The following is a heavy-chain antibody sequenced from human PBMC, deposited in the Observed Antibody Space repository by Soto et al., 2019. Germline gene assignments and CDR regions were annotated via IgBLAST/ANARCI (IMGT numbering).Heavy chain of an antibody. CDR3: ARELGILASMGWFDA. CDR1: GYISTNFG. Sequence: VQVVQSGAEVKSSGASVKVSCRASGYISTNFGISWLRQAPGRGPEWLCWISVHNGKTDYAQNLQGRMTMTADPSTSTVYLELRSLRSDDTATYYCARELGILASMGWFDAWGQGTQVIVSS. CDR2: ISVHNGKT. D-gene: IGHD3-3*01. J-gene: IGHJ5*02. V-gene: IGHV1-18*01.